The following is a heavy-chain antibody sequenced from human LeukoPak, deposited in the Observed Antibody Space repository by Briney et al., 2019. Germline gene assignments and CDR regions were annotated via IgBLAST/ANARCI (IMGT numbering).Heavy chain of an antibody. CDR2: INTSGGST. J-gene: IGHJ4*02. CDR1: GYTFTSYY. V-gene: IGHV1-46*01. Sequence: GASVQVTCKASGYTFTSYYMHWVRQAPAQGLEWMGIINTSGGSTSYAQKFQGRVTMTRDMSTSTVYIELSSLRYEDNAVYYCARGTGYFDYWGQGTLVTVSS. CDR3: ARGTGYFDY. D-gene: IGHD6-13*01.